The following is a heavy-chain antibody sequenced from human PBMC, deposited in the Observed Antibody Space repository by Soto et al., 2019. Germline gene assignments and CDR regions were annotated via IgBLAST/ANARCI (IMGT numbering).Heavy chain of an antibody. CDR1: GFTFSSYW. J-gene: IGHJ3*02. V-gene: IGHV3-74*01. D-gene: IGHD3-16*01. Sequence: GGSLRLSCAASGFTFSSYWMHWVRQAPGKGLVWVSRINSDGSSTSYADSVKGRFTISRDNAKNTLYLQMNSLRAEDTAVYYCARGFTWGDAFDIWGQGTMVTVSS. CDR3: ARGFTWGDAFDI. CDR2: INSDGSST.